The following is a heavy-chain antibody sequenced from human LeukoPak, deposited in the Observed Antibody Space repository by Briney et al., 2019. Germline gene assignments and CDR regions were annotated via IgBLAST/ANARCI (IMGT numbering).Heavy chain of an antibody. V-gene: IGHV5-51*01. Sequence: GASLKISCKGSGYTFTNYWVGWVRQMPGKGLEWMGTIYPNNSDSRYNPSFRGQVTLSVDRSIPTAYLMWKSLKASDTAIYYCALSNEAFDSAGYFDYWGQGTLVTVSS. D-gene: IGHD3-22*01. J-gene: IGHJ4*02. CDR1: GYTFTNYW. CDR2: IYPNNSDS. CDR3: ALSNEAFDSAGYFDY.